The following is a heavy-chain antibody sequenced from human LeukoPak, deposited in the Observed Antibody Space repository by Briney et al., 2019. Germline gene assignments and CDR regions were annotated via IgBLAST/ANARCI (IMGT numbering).Heavy chain of an antibody. CDR2: ISWNSGSI. CDR1: GFTFDDYA. Sequence: GGSLRLSCAASGFTFDDYAMHWVRRAPEKGLEWVSGISWNSGSIGYADSVKGRFTISRDNAKNSLYLQMNSLRAEDTALYYCAKGRGSYPSFDYWGQETLVTVSS. J-gene: IGHJ4*02. D-gene: IGHD1-26*01. V-gene: IGHV3-9*01. CDR3: AKGRGSYPSFDY.